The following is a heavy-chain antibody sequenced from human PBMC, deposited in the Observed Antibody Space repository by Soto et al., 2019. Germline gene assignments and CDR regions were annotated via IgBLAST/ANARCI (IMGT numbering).Heavy chain of an antibody. J-gene: IGHJ5*02. CDR2: IIPIFGTA. Sequence: ASVKVSCKASGGTFSSYAISWVRQAPGQGLEWMGGIIPIFGTANYAQKFQGRVTITADESTSSAYMELSSLRSEDTAVYYCARVPYGSGSYYWFDPWGQGTLVTVSS. V-gene: IGHV1-69*13. CDR3: ARVPYGSGSYYWFDP. D-gene: IGHD3-10*01. CDR1: GGTFSSYA.